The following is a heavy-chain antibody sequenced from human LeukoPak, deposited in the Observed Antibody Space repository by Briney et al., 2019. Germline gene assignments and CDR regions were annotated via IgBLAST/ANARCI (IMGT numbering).Heavy chain of an antibody. D-gene: IGHD4-17*01. J-gene: IGHJ6*02. CDR3: TTGTTRLGNYYGMDV. CDR2: IKSKTDGGTT. V-gene: IGHV3-15*07. CDR1: GFTFSSYS. Sequence: GGSLRLSCAASGFTFSSYSMNWVRQAPGKGLEWVGRIKSKTDGGTTDYAAPVKGRFTISRGDSKNTLYLQMNSLKTEDTAVYYCTTGTTRLGNYYGMDVWGQGTTVTVSS.